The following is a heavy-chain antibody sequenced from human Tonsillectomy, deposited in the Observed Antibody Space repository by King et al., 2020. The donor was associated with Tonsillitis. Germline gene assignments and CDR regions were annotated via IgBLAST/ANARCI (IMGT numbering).Heavy chain of an antibody. D-gene: IGHD6-19*01. Sequence: DVQLVESGGDLVQPGGSLRLSCAASGFTFSSYAMNWVRPAPGKGLEWVSGISDNGGSTYYADSVKGRFTISRDNSKNTLYMQMNSLRAEDTAVYYCAKPPRYSSGWSDWYFDLWGRGTLVTVSS. CDR3: AKPPRYSSGWSDWYFDL. CDR1: GFTFSSYA. CDR2: ISDNGGST. V-gene: IGHV3-23*04. J-gene: IGHJ2*01.